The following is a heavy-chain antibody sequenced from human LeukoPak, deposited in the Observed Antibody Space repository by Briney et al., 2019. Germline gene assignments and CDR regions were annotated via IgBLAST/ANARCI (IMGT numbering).Heavy chain of an antibody. D-gene: IGHD6-13*01. CDR3: ARAVPAPGTPENAFDI. V-gene: IGHV3-30*03. J-gene: IGHJ3*02. Sequence: GGSLRLSCAASGFTFSSYWMSWVRQAPGKGLEWVAVISRDGTQQYYADSVKGRLTISRDNSQSTLYLHMNSLSTEDTALYYCARAVPAPGTPENAFDIWGQGTLVTVSS. CDR2: ISRDGTQQ. CDR1: GFTFSSYW.